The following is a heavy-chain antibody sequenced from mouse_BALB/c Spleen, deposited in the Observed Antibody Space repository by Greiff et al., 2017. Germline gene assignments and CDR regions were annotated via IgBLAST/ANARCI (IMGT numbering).Heavy chain of an antibody. D-gene: IGHD2-1*01. CDR1: GYSITSDYA. V-gene: IGHV3-2*02. Sequence: EVKLVESGPGLVKPSQSLSLTCTVTGYSITSDYAWNWIRQFPGNKLEWMGYISYSGSTSYNPSLKSRISITRDTSKNQFFLQLNSVTTEDTATYYCARSGNYAGVGAMDYWGQGTSVTVSS. J-gene: IGHJ4*01. CDR3: ARSGNYAGVGAMDY. CDR2: ISYSGST.